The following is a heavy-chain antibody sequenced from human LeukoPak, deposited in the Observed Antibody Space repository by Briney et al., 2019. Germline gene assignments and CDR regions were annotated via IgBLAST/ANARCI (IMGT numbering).Heavy chain of an antibody. Sequence: PGGSLRLSCAASGFTFSSYGMHWVRQAPGKGLEWVAVISYDGSNTYYADSVKGRFTISRDNSKNTLYLQMNSLRAEDTAVYYCARGYLSSTGTDYFDYWGQGTLVTVSS. J-gene: IGHJ4*02. CDR3: ARGYLSSTGTDYFDY. D-gene: IGHD1-14*01. CDR1: GFTFSSYG. CDR2: ISYDGSNT. V-gene: IGHV3-30*03.